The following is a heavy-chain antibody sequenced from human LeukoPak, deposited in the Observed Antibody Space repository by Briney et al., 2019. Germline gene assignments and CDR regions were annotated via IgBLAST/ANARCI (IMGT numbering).Heavy chain of an antibody. V-gene: IGHV4-59*01. CDR2: IYYSGST. CDR1: SGSISSYY. J-gene: IGHJ6*02. CDR3: ARDILVPAASSYYYYGMDV. Sequence: PSETLSLTCTVSSGSISSYYWSWIRQPPGKGLEWIGYIYYSGSTNYNPSLKSRVTISVDTSKNQFSLKLSSVTAADTAVYYCARDILVPAASSYYYYGMDVWGQGTTVTVSS. D-gene: IGHD2-2*01.